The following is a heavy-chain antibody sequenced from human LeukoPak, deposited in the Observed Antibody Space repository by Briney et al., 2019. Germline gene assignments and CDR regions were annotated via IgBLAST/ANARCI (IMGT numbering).Heavy chain of an antibody. Sequence: PGGSLRLSCAASGFTFSSYAMSWVRQAPGKGLEWVSAISGSGGSTYYADSVKGRFTISRDNSKNTLYLQMNSLRAEDTAVYYCAKDRLMVYTANWFDPWGRGTLVTVSS. CDR1: GFTFSSYA. CDR2: ISGSGGST. J-gene: IGHJ5*02. CDR3: AKDRLMVYTANWFDP. D-gene: IGHD2-8*01. V-gene: IGHV3-23*01.